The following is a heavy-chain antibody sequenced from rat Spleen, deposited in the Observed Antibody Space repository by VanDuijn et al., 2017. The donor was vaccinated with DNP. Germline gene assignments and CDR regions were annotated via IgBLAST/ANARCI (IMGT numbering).Heavy chain of an antibody. CDR2: INSAGST. CDR3: ARWPGYNPPYAMDA. J-gene: IGHJ4*01. V-gene: IGHV3-3*01. CDR1: GYSITSSYR. Sequence: EVQLQESGPGLVKPSQSLSLTCSVTGYSITSSYRWSWIRKFPGHKLEWMGYINSAGSTNYNPSLKGRISITSDTSKNQFFLQVNSVTTEDTATYYCARWPGYNPPYAMDAWGQGTSVTVSS. D-gene: IGHD1-4*01.